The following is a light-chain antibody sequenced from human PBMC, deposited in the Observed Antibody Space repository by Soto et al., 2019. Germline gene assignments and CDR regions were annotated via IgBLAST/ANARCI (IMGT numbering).Light chain of an antibody. Sequence: EIVMTQSPATLSVSPGERATLSCRASQTVSSNLAWYQQNPGQAPRLLIFGASTRATGIPARFSGSGSGTEFTLTISSLQSEDFAVYYCQQYDYWVTFGQGTKVDIK. CDR2: GAS. CDR3: QQYDYWVT. J-gene: IGKJ1*01. CDR1: QTVSSN. V-gene: IGKV3-15*01.